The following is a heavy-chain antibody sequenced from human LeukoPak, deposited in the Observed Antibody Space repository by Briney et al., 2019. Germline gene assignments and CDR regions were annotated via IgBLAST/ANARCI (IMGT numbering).Heavy chain of an antibody. CDR3: AKEASGH. CDR2: ISSSGAST. Sequence: GGSLRLSCAASGFTFNNYAMTWVRQAPGKGLEWVSTISSSGASTYYADPVKGRFTISRDNSKSTLYLHMNSLRADDTAVYYCAKEASGHWGQGTLVTVSS. CDR1: GFTFNNYA. J-gene: IGHJ4*02. V-gene: IGHV3-23*01.